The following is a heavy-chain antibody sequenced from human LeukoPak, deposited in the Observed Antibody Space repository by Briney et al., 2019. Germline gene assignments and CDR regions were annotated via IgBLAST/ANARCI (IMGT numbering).Heavy chain of an antibody. D-gene: IGHD6-13*01. Sequence: ASVKVSCKASGGTFSSYAISWVRQAPGQGLEWMGGIIPIFGTANYAQKFQGRVTITADESTSTAYMELSSLRSDDTAVYYCARGPPYSSSWYHGMDVWGQGSTVTVSS. V-gene: IGHV1-69*13. J-gene: IGHJ6*02. CDR3: ARGPPYSSSWYHGMDV. CDR1: GGTFSSYA. CDR2: IIPIFGTA.